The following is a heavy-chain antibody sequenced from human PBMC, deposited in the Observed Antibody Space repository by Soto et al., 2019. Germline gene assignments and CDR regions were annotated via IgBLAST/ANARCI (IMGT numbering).Heavy chain of an antibody. CDR2: IIPIFGTA. CDR1: GGTFSSYA. J-gene: IGHJ4*02. V-gene: IGHV1-69*06. Sequence: SVKVSCKASGGTFSSYAMSWVRRAPGQGLEWMGGIIPIFGTANYAQKFQGRVTITADKSTSTAYMELSSLRSEDTAVYYCATGPIAVAGTMGDYWGQGTLVTVSS. D-gene: IGHD6-19*01. CDR3: ATGPIAVAGTMGDY.